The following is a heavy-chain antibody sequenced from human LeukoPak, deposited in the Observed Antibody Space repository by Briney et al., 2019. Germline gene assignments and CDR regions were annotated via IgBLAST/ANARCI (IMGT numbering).Heavy chain of an antibody. J-gene: IGHJ4*02. CDR1: GFTVSSNS. V-gene: IGHV3-53*01. Sequence: AGGSQRLSCTVSGFTVSSNSMSWVRQAPGKGLEWVSFIYSDNTHYSDSVKGRFTISRDNSQKTLYLQMNSLRAEDTAVYYCARRAGAYSHPYDYWGQGTLVTVSS. CDR2: IYSDNT. D-gene: IGHD4/OR15-4a*01. CDR3: ARRAGAYSHPYDY.